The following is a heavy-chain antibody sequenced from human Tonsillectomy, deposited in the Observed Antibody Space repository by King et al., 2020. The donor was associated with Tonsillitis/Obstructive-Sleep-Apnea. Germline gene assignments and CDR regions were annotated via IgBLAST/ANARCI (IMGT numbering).Heavy chain of an antibody. J-gene: IGHJ6*03. CDR2: IYYSGST. CDR3: ARLRSDRGFGDLFYYYYMDV. V-gene: IGHV4-39*01. CDR1: GGSISSSSYY. Sequence: QLQESGPGLVKPSETLSLTCTVSGGSISSSSYYWGWIRQPPGKGLEWIGIIYYSGSTYYNPSLNSRVTISVDTSKNQFSLKLSSVTAADTAVYYCARLRSDRGFGDLFYYYYMDVWGKGTTVTVSS. D-gene: IGHD3-10*01.